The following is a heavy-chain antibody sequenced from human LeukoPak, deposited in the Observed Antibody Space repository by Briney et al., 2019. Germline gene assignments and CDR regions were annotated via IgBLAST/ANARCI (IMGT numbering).Heavy chain of an antibody. V-gene: IGHV6-1*01. CDR1: GDSVSSNSAA. D-gene: IGHD1-26*01. J-gene: IGHJ3*02. CDR2: TYYRSKWYN. Sequence: SQMLSLTCAISGDSVSSNSAAWNWIRQSPSRGLEWLGRTYYRSKWYNDYAVSVKSRITINPDTSKNQFSLQLNSVTPEDTAVYYCPRDRSRGSYRVDTDQDAFDIWGQGTMVTVSS. CDR3: PRDRSRGSYRVDTDQDAFDI.